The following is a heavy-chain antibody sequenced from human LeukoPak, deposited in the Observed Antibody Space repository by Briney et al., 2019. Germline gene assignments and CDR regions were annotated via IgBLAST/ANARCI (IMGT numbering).Heavy chain of an antibody. Sequence: GGSLRLSCADSGFTFSNYAMSWVRQAPGKGLEWVSAINSDGNSTFYADSVKGRFTISRDNSRNTLYLQVYSLRAEDTAVYYCAQQLGYCSKGSCYFTYWGQGTLVTVSS. D-gene: IGHD2-15*01. CDR2: INSDGNST. V-gene: IGHV3-23*01. J-gene: IGHJ4*02. CDR1: GFTFSNYA. CDR3: AQQLGYCSKGSCYFTY.